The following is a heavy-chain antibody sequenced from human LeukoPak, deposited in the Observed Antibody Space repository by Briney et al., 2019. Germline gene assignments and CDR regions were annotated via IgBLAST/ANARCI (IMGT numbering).Heavy chain of an antibody. CDR1: GFTVSSNY. J-gene: IGHJ6*03. V-gene: IGHV3-53*01. D-gene: IGHD2-15*01. CDR2: IYSGGRT. CDR3: ASKLGSYCSGSNCHNYYYYMDV. Sequence: GGSLRLSCTASGFTVSSNYMSLVRQAPGKGLEWVSLIYSGGRTYHADSVKGRFTISRDNSKNTLYLQMNSLRAEDSAVYYCASKLGSYCSGSNCHNYYYYMDVWGKGTTVTVSS.